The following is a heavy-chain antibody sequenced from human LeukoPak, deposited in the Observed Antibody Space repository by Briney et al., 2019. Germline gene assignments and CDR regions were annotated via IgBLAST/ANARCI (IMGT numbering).Heavy chain of an antibody. J-gene: IGHJ4*02. V-gene: IGHV4-39*07. CDR2: INHSGST. CDR3: ARGRSNGWFY. D-gene: IGHD2-8*01. CDR1: DGSISSSSYY. Sequence: SETLSLTCTVSDGSISSSSYYWGWIHQPPGRGLEWIGDINHSGSTNYNPSLKSRVTISVDTSKNQFSLKLSSVTAADTAVYYCARGRSNGWFYWGQGTLVTVSS.